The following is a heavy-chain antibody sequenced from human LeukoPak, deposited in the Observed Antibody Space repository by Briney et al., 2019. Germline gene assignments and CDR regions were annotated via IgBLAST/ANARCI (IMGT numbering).Heavy chain of an antibody. CDR1: GFTFSSYS. Sequence: GGSLRLSCAASGFTFSSYSMNWVRLAPGKGLEWVSYISSSSSTIYYADSVKGRFTISRDNAKNSLYLQMNSLRAEDTAVYYCARAAYYYDSSGPPVADYWGQGTLVTVSS. D-gene: IGHD3-22*01. J-gene: IGHJ4*02. CDR2: ISSSSSTI. V-gene: IGHV3-48*04. CDR3: ARAAYYYDSSGPPVADY.